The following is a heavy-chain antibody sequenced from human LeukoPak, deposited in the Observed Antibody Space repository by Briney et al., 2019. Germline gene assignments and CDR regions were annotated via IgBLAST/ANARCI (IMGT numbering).Heavy chain of an antibody. D-gene: IGHD1-26*01. CDR3: ATVMPPWELLLGPSGFYFDY. V-gene: IGHV3-9*01. CDR2: ISWNSGSI. J-gene: IGHJ4*02. CDR1: GFTFVDYA. Sequence: TGRSLRLSCAASGFTFVDYAMHWVRLAPGKGLEWVSSISWNSGSIGYADSVKGRFTISRDNAKNSLYLQMNSLRAEDTALYYCATVMPPWELLLGPSGFYFDYWGQGTLVTVSS.